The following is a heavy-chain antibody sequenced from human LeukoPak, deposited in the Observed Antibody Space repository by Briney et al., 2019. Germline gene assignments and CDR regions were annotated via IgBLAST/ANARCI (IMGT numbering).Heavy chain of an antibody. J-gene: IGHJ4*02. CDR1: GFTFSNSA. Sequence: GGSLRLSCAASGFTFSNSAMSWVRQAPGKGLEWVSAISGSGGSTYYADSVKGRFTISRDSSKNTLYLQMNSLRAEDTAVYYCAKEYCSGGSCYCSRWGQGALVTVSS. CDR3: AKEYCSGGSCYCSR. CDR2: ISGSGGST. D-gene: IGHD2-15*01. V-gene: IGHV3-23*01.